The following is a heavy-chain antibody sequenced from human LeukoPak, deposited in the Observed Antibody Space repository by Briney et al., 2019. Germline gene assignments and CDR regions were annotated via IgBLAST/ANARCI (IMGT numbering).Heavy chain of an antibody. CDR3: ASGTYSGPFDY. CDR1: GGSISSYY. J-gene: IGHJ4*02. D-gene: IGHD1-14*01. V-gene: IGHV4-59*01. Sequence: SETLSLTCTVSGGSISSYYWSWSRQPPGKGLEWIGYIYYSGSTNYNPSLKSRVTISVDTSKNQFSLKLSSVTAADTAVYYCASGTYSGPFDYWGQGSLVTVSS. CDR2: IYYSGST.